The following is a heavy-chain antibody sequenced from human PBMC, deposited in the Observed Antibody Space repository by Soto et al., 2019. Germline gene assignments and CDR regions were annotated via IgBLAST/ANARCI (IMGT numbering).Heavy chain of an antibody. CDR2: IKSKTDGGTT. Sequence: GVSMRLSCAASGFTCSNAWMNWLRQAPGKGLEWVGRIKSKTDGGTTDYAAPVKGRFTISRDDSKNTLYRQMNSLKTEDTAVYYCTSDPYYYDSSPSWGQGTLVTVSP. V-gene: IGHV3-15*07. D-gene: IGHD3-22*01. J-gene: IGHJ4*02. CDR3: TSDPYYYDSSPS. CDR1: GFTCSNAW.